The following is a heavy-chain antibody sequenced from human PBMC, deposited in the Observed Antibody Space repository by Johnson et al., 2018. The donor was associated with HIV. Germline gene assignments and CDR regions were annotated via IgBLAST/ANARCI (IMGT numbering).Heavy chain of an antibody. CDR2: IHSDETDT. V-gene: IGHV3-74*01. CDR3: ARARDRSSSRDAFDI. CDR1: GFTFDYYW. Sequence: EVQLVESGGALVQPGGSLRLSCAASGFTFDYYWMHWVRQAPGKGLVWVSHIHSDETDTTYADSVKGRFTISRDNSKNTLYLQMNSLRAEDTAVYYCARARDRSSSRDAFDIWGQGTMVTVSS. D-gene: IGHD6-13*01. J-gene: IGHJ3*02.